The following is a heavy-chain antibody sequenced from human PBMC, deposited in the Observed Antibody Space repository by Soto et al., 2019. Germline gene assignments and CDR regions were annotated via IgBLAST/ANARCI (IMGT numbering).Heavy chain of an antibody. J-gene: IGHJ4*02. Sequence: GGSLRLSCAASGFTFSSYSMNWVRQAPGKGLEWVSYISSSSSTIYYADSVKGRFTISRDNAKNSLHLQMNSLRAEDTAVYYCARNRTRAAVDYWGQGTLVTVSS. CDR1: GFTFSSYS. V-gene: IGHV3-48*01. D-gene: IGHD1-1*01. CDR2: ISSSSSTI. CDR3: ARNRTRAAVDY.